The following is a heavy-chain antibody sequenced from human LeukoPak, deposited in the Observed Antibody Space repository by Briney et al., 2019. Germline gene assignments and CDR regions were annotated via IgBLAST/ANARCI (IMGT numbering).Heavy chain of an antibody. CDR3: ASLWFDP. Sequence: GGSLRLSCAASGFTFDDYGMSWVRQAPGKGLVWVSRINSDGSSTSYADSVKGRFTISRDNAKNTLYLQMNSLRAEDTAVYYCASLWFDPWGQGTLVTVSS. V-gene: IGHV3-74*01. CDR1: GFTFDDYG. CDR2: INSDGSST. J-gene: IGHJ5*02.